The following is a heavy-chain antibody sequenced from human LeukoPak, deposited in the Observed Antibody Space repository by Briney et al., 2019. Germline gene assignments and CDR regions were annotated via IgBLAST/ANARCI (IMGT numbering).Heavy chain of an antibody. J-gene: IGHJ4*02. Sequence: GGSLRLSCAASGFTLNSYAMHCVRQAPGKGLEWVAVISYDGSNKYYADSVKGRFTISRDNSKNTLYLQMNSLRAEDTAVYYCAGESYDCSGYPPLTGYWGQGTPVTVSS. CDR1: GFTLNSYA. CDR2: ISYDGSNK. D-gene: IGHD3-22*01. CDR3: AGESYDCSGYPPLTGY. V-gene: IGHV3-30-3*01.